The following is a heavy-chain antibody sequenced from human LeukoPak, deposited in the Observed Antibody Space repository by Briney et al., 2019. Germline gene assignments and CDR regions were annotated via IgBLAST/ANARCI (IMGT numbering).Heavy chain of an antibody. CDR3: ARAMVRGVVDY. J-gene: IGHJ4*02. Sequence: GGTLRLSCAASGFNFRSYGMSWVRQAPGKGLEWVSVISGSGGNTDYADSVKGRFTISRDNSKNTLYLQMNSLRAEDTAVYYCARAMVRGVVDYWGQGTLVTVSS. CDR1: GFNFRSYG. D-gene: IGHD3-10*01. CDR2: ISGSGGNT. V-gene: IGHV3-23*01.